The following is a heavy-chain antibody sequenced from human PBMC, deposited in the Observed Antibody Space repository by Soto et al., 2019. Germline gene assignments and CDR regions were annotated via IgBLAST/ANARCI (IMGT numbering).Heavy chain of an antibody. V-gene: IGHV5-51*01. D-gene: IGHD5-12*01. CDR1: GYSFTSYW. CDR2: IYPGDSDT. CDR3: ARHVDSGYDFYYYYYGMDV. Sequence: PGESLKISCKGSGYSFTSYWIGWVRQMPGKGLEWMGIIYPGDSDTRYSPSFQGQVTISADKSISTAYLQWSSLKASDTAMYYCARHVDSGYDFYYYYYGMDVSGQGTTVTVSS. J-gene: IGHJ6*02.